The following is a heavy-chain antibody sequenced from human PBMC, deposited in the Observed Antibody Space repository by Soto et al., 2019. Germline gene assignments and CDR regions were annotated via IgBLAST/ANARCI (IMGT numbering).Heavy chain of an antibody. V-gene: IGHV4-39*01. CDR1: GGSITSSSYY. CDR3: ATQEVGGSYVYTFDP. CDR2: IYYSGST. Sequence: SETLSLSCTVSGGSITSSSYYWGWIRQPPGKGLEWIGSIYYSGSTYYNPSLKSRVTISVDTSKNQFSLKLSSVTAADTAVYYCATQEVGGSYVYTFDPWGQGTLVTGSS. D-gene: IGHD1-26*01. J-gene: IGHJ5*02.